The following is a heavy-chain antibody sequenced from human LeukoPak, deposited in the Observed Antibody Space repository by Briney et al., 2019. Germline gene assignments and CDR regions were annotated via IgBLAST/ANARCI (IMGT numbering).Heavy chain of an antibody. CDR1: GFTFSNYA. V-gene: IGHV3-23*01. Sequence: GGSLRLSCAASGFTFSNYAMNWVRQAPGKGLEWVSGISAGGSTEYADSVKGRFTISRDNSKNTLFLQMNSLRAEDTAVYYCARDRTTVTLFDNWGQGALVTVSS. D-gene: IGHD4-17*01. CDR2: ISAGGST. J-gene: IGHJ4*02. CDR3: ARDRTTVTLFDN.